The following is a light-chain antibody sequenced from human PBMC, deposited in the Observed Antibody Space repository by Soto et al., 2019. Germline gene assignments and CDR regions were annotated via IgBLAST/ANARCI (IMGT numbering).Light chain of an antibody. CDR3: AAWDDSLNGFVV. V-gene: IGLV2-14*01. CDR1: SSDVGGYNY. Sequence: QSALTQPASVSGSPGQSITISCTGTSSDVGGYNYVSWYQQHPGKAPKLMIYEVSNRPSGVSNRFSGSKSGNTASLTISGLQAEDEADYYCAAWDDSLNGFVVFGGGTKVTVL. CDR2: EVS. J-gene: IGLJ2*01.